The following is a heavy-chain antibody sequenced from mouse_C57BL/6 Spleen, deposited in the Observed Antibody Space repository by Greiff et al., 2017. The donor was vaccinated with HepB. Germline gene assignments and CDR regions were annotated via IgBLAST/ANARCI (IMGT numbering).Heavy chain of an antibody. Sequence: EVQLVESGGGLVKPGGSLKLSCAASGFTFSSYAMSWVRQTPEKRLEWVATISDGGSYTYYPDNVKGRFTISRDNAKNNLYLQMSHLKSEDTAMYYCARDDYGSSYEAYWGQGTLVTVSA. D-gene: IGHD1-1*01. CDR3: ARDDYGSSYEAY. CDR2: ISDGGSYT. CDR1: GFTFSSYA. V-gene: IGHV5-4*01. J-gene: IGHJ3*01.